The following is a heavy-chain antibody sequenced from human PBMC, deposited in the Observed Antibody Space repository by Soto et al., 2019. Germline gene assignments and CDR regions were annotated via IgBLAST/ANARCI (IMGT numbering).Heavy chain of an antibody. D-gene: IGHD6-13*01. CDR3: ARGIRVAAAGSVSYYFDY. CDR1: GYTFTSYD. CDR2: MNPNSANT. J-gene: IGHJ4*02. V-gene: IGHV1-8*01. Sequence: QVQLVQSGAEVKKPGASVKVSCKASGYTFTSYDINWVRQATGQGLEWMGWMNPNSANTGYAQKFQGRVTMTRDTSINTAYMELSSLRSEDTAVYYRARGIRVAAAGSVSYYFDYWGQGTLVTVSS.